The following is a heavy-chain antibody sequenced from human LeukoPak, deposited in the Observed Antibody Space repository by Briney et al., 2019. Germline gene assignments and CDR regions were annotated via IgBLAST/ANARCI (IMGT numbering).Heavy chain of an antibody. CDR3: ARVVRAPAGSSSLNFDY. CDR1: GGSISSSNW. V-gene: IGHV4-4*02. J-gene: IGHJ4*02. D-gene: IGHD6-6*01. CDR2: IYYSGST. Sequence: PSETLSLTCAVSGGSISSSNWWSWVRQPPGKGLEWIGEIYYSGSTYYNPSLKSRVTISVDTSKNQFSLKLSSVTAADTAVYYCARVVRAPAGSSSLNFDYWGQGTLVTVSS.